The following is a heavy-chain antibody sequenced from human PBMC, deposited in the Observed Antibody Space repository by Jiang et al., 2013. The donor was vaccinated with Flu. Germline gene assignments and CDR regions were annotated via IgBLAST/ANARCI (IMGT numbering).Heavy chain of an antibody. D-gene: IGHD5-24*01. CDR2: HTTGPSGVR. J-gene: IGHJ6*02. CDR3: ARDYNYAMDV. CDR1: GDTISNDRTA. V-gene: IGHV6-1*01. Sequence: LTCAISGDTISNDRTAWNWIRQSHREALSGWEGHTTGPSGVRDYAVSVKSRMTINADTSKNQFSLQLNSVTPEDTAVYYCARDYNYAMDVWGQGTTVTVSS.